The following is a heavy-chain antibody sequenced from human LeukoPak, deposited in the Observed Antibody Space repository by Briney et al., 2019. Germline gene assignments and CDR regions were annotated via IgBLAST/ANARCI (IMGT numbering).Heavy chain of an antibody. CDR2: IYHSGST. CDR3: AGPYSSGWYGGGYFDY. Sequence: SETLSLTCTVSGYSISSGYYWGWIQQPPGKGLEWIGSIYHSGSTYYNPSLKSRVTISVDTSKNQFSLKLSSVTAADTAVYYCAGPYSSGWYGGGYFDYWGQGTLVTVSS. CDR1: GYSISSGYY. J-gene: IGHJ4*02. D-gene: IGHD6-19*01. V-gene: IGHV4-38-2*02.